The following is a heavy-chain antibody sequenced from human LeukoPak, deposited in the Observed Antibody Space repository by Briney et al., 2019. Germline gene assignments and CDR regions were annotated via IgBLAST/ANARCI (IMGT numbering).Heavy chain of an antibody. CDR3: ARDLRVVIDY. J-gene: IGHJ4*02. CDR2: INHSGST. D-gene: IGHD2-21*01. Sequence: PSETLSLTCAVYGGSFSGYYWSWIRQPPGKGLEWIGEINHSGSTNYNPSLKSRVTISVDTSKNQFSLKLSSVTAADTAVYYCARDLRVVIDYWGQGTLVTVSS. CDR1: GGSFSGYY. V-gene: IGHV4-34*01.